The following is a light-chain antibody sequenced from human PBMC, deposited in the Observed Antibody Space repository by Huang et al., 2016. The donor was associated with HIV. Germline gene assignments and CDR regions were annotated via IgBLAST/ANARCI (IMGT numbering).Light chain of an antibody. J-gene: IGKJ2*01. CDR2: DAS. CDR1: QDISNY. V-gene: IGKV1-33*01. Sequence: DIQMTQSPSSLSASVGDRVTITCKANQDISNYLNWYQQKPGKAPKLLIYDASNLETGVPSRFSGSRSGTHFTFTINNLQPEDIATYYCQQYDNLHTFGQGTKLEIK. CDR3: QQYDNLHT.